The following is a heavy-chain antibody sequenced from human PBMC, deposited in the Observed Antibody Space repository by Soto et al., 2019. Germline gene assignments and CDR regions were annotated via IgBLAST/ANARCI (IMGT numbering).Heavy chain of an antibody. V-gene: IGHV4-34*01. J-gene: IGHJ4*02. CDR1: GGSFSGYY. Sequence: QVQLQQWGAGLLKPSETLSLTCAVYGGSFSGYYWSWIRQPPGKGLEWIGEINHSGSTNYNPSLKSRVTISVDTSKNQSSLKLSSVTAADTAVYYCARGSSVYDVDYWGQGTLVTVSS. D-gene: IGHD3-22*01. CDR2: INHSGST. CDR3: ARGSSVYDVDY.